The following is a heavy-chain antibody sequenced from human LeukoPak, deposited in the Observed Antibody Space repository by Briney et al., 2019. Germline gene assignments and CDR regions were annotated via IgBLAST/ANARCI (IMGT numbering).Heavy chain of an antibody. CDR2: ISYDGSNK. J-gene: IGHJ4*02. CDR3: AKGGYYDILTGYYPSFDY. D-gene: IGHD3-9*01. Sequence: GRSLRLSCAASGFTFSSYGMHWVRQAPGKGLEWVAVISYDGSNKYYADSVKGRFTISRDNSKNTLYLQMNSLRAEDTAVYYCAKGGYYDILTGYYPSFDYWGQGTLVTVSS. V-gene: IGHV3-30*18. CDR1: GFTFSSYG.